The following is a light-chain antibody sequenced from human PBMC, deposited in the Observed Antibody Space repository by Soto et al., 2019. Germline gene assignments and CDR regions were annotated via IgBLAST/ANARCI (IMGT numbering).Light chain of an antibody. J-gene: IGKJ4*01. CDR2: AAS. CDR3: QQYDTNLT. CDR1: QSVSGW. V-gene: IGKV1-5*01. Sequence: DIQMTQSPSTLSASVGDTVSVTCRASQSVSGWLAWYQQKPGEAPKLLIYAASNLQSGIPSRFSGSGSETEFTLTISGLQPDDFATYYCQQYDTNLTFGGGTKVDI.